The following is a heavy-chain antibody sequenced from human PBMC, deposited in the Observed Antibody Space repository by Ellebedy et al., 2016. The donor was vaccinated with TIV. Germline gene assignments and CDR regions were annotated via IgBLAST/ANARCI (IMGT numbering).Heavy chain of an antibody. Sequence: SETLSLTXTVSGGSISSYYWSWIRQPPGRGLEWIGYIYYSGSTNYNPSLKSRVTISVDTSKNQFSLKLSSVTAADTAVYYCARVGATATTNFDYWGQGTLVTVSS. D-gene: IGHD1-1*01. CDR2: IYYSGST. J-gene: IGHJ4*02. CDR1: GGSISSYY. CDR3: ARVGATATTNFDY. V-gene: IGHV4-59*01.